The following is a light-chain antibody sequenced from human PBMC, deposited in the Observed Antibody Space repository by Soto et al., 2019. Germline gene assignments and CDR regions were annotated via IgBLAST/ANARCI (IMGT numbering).Light chain of an antibody. J-gene: IGKJ2*01. CDR1: QSLDDC. Sequence: DILVTQSPSTLSASVGDRVTITCRASQSLDDCLAWFQQKPGKAPRLLIYKASTLEIGVPSRFSGSGSGTEFTFTITSLQADYFATYFCQYYNAFGQGTRLEIK. V-gene: IGKV1-5*03. CDR2: KAS. CDR3: QYYNA.